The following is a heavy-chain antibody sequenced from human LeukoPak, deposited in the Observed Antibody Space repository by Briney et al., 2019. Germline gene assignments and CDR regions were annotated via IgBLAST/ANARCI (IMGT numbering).Heavy chain of an antibody. CDR2: ISSSSGTI. CDR1: GFTFSSYS. Sequence: GGSLRLSCAVSGFTFSSYSMNWVRQAPGKGLEWVSYISSSSGTIYYADSVKGRFTVSRVNAKNSLYLQMNSLRAEDTAVYYCARDKRSVNWFDPWGHGTLVTVSS. J-gene: IGHJ5*02. D-gene: IGHD4-17*01. V-gene: IGHV3-48*01. CDR3: ARDKRSVNWFDP.